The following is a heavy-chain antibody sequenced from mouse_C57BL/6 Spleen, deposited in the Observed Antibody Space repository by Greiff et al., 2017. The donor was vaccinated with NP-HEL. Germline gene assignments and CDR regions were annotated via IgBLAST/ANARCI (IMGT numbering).Heavy chain of an antibody. J-gene: IGHJ3*01. V-gene: IGHV1-22*01. CDR2: INPNNGGT. CDR1: GYTFTDYN. D-gene: IGHD1-1*01. Sequence: VQLQQSGPELVKPGASVKMSCKASGYTFTDYNMHWVKQSHGKSLEWIGYINPNNGGTSYNQKFKGKATLTVNKSSSTAYMELRSLTSEDSAVYYCARAVYYYGSDWFAYWGQGTLVTVSA. CDR3: ARAVYYYGSDWFAY.